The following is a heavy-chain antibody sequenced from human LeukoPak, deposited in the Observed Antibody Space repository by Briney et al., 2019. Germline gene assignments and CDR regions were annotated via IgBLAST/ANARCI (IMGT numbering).Heavy chain of an antibody. D-gene: IGHD3-9*01. CDR2: INPNSGDT. V-gene: IGHV1-2*02. J-gene: IGHJ5*02. CDR3: ARKYDILTGNDNWFDP. CDR1: GYTFTDYY. Sequence: ASVKVSCQASGYTFTDYYMHCVRQAPGQGLEWMGWINPNSGDTKYEQKFQGRVTMTRDTSFSAGYMELSSLRSDDTAVYYCARKYDILTGNDNWFDPWGQGTLVTVSS.